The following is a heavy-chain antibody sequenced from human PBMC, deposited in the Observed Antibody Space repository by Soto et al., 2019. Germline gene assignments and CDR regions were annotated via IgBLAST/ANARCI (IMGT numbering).Heavy chain of an antibody. CDR3: ARPTSGYYLEAFGV. D-gene: IGHD3-22*01. CDR2: IVPIFGTP. J-gene: IGHJ3*01. CDR1: GGSFGSDT. V-gene: IGHV1-69*01. Sequence: QVQLMQSGGEVKKPGSSVKVSCKASGGSFGSDTVSWLRQAPGQGLEWMGGIVPIFGTPNYARKFQGRVTMIADESTNTAYMTSSSLTSEATAVYFCARPTSGYYLEAFGVWGQGTMVTVSS.